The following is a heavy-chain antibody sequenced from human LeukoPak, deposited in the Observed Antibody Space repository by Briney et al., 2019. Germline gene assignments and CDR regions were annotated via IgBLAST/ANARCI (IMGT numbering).Heavy chain of an antibody. CDR2: IYYSGST. J-gene: IGHJ4*02. Sequence: SETLSLTCTVSGGSISSSSYYWGWIRQPPGKGLEWIGNIYYSGSTYYNPSLKSRVTISVDMSKNQFSLKVNSVTAIDTAVYYCAREVAGTPWIDYWGQGTLVTVSS. CDR3: AREVAGTPWIDY. CDR1: GGSISSSSYY. V-gene: IGHV4-39*02. D-gene: IGHD6-19*01.